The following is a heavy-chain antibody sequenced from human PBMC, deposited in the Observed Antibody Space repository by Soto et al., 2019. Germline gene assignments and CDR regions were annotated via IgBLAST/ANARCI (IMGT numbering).Heavy chain of an antibody. V-gene: IGHV4-59*01. CDR2: IYYSGST. CDR3: ARVAAAGRYYYYYGMDV. J-gene: IGHJ6*02. Sequence: QVQLQESGPGLVKPSETLSLTCTVSGGSISSYYWSWIRQPPGKGLEWIGYIYYSGSTNYNPSLKSRVTISVDTSKNQFSLKLSSVTAADTAVYYCARVAAAGRYYYYYGMDVWGQGTTVTVSS. CDR1: GGSISSYY. D-gene: IGHD6-13*01.